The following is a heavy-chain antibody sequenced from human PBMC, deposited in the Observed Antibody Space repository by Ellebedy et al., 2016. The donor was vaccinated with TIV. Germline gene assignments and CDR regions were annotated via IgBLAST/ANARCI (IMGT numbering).Heavy chain of an antibody. Sequence: SQTLSLTCXVYGGSFSGYYWSWIRQSPGKGLEWIGEINDGGSTNYNPSLKSRLTVSVDTSKNQFSLKLSSVTAADTAVYYCARDYGGNSFFVAYWGQGTLVTVSS. CDR2: INDGGST. D-gene: IGHD4-23*01. J-gene: IGHJ4*02. V-gene: IGHV4-34*01. CDR1: GGSFSGYY. CDR3: ARDYGGNSFFVAY.